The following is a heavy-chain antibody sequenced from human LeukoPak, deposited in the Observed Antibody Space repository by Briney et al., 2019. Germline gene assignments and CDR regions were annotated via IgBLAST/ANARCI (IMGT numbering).Heavy chain of an antibody. V-gene: IGHV4-39*01. Sequence: SETLSLTCTVSGGSISSSSYYWGWIRQPPGTGLEWLGSIYYSGSTYYNPSLKSRVTISVDTSKNQFSLKMSSVTAADTAVYYCARGSGWYNVYGYWGQGTLVTVSS. CDR2: IYYSGST. D-gene: IGHD6-19*01. CDR3: ARGSGWYNVYGY. CDR1: GGSISSSSYY. J-gene: IGHJ4*02.